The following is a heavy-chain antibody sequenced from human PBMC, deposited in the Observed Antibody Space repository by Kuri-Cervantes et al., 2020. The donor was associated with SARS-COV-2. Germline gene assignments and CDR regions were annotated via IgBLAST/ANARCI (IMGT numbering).Heavy chain of an antibody. CDR1: GFSLSTSGVG. V-gene: IGHV2-5*02. CDR3: AHRGYYDSSGSIDY. CDR2: IYWDDDK. Sequence: SGPTLVKPTQTRTLTCTFSGFSLSTSGVGVGWIRQPPGKALEWLALIYWDDDKRYSPSLKSRLTITKDTSKNQVVLTMTNMDPVDTATYYCAHRGYYDSSGSIDYWGQGTLVTVSS. D-gene: IGHD3-22*01. J-gene: IGHJ4*02.